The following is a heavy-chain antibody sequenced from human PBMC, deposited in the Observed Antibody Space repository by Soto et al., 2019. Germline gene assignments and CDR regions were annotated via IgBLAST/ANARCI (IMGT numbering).Heavy chain of an antibody. Sequence: QVQLVESGGGVVQPGRSLRLSCAASGFTCTSYDMHWVRQAPGKGLEWMALILHDGSAEYYADSVKGRFTISRDNSKNTLYLQMNSLRAEDTAVYYCARSRDGYSFYFYYGMDGWGQGTTVTVSS. CDR3: ARSRDGYSFYFYYGMDG. CDR2: ILHDGSAE. V-gene: IGHV3-30*03. J-gene: IGHJ6*02. CDR1: GFTCTSYD. D-gene: IGHD4-4*01.